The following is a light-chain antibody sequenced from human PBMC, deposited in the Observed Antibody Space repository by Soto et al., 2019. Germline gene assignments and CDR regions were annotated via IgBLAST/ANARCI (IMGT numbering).Light chain of an antibody. CDR2: DAS. Sequence: IVLTQSPATLSLSPGKRATVSCRASQSVGRNLAWYQQKPGQAPRLLIYDASTRATGIPASFSGGGSATEFTLSISSLQPEDFAVYYCQQYNNWPTITFGQGTRLEIK. V-gene: IGKV3-15*01. J-gene: IGKJ5*01. CDR3: QQYNNWPTIT. CDR1: QSVGRN.